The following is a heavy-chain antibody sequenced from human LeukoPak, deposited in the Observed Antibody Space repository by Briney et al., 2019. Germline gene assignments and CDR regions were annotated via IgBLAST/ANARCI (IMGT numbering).Heavy chain of an antibody. J-gene: IGHJ4*02. D-gene: IGHD4-17*01. CDR1: GYTFTSYG. CDR2: IIPIFGTA. Sequence: SVKVSCKASGYTFTSYGISWVRQAPGQGLEWMGGIIPIFGTANYAQKFQGRDTITADESTSTAYMELSSLRSEDTAVYYCARYMYDYGDYHFDYWGQGTLVTVSS. V-gene: IGHV1-69*13. CDR3: ARYMYDYGDYHFDY.